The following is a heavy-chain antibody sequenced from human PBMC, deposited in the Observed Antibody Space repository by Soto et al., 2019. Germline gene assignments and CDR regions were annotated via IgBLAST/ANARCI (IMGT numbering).Heavy chain of an antibody. J-gene: IGHJ5*02. CDR1: GFTLSNYE. Sequence: RRLSCAASGFTLSNYEMNWVRQAPGKGLEWISYISSRGTVKYTADSVKGRFTISRDNAKNSLYLQMNSLRAEDTAIYYCTRYRWFDAWGQGTLVTVSS. CDR3: TRYRWFDA. V-gene: IGHV3-48*03. D-gene: IGHD3-16*02. CDR2: ISSRGTVK.